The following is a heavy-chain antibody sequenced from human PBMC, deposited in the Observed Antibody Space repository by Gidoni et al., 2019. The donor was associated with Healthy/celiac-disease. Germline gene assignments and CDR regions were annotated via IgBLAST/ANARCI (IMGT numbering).Heavy chain of an antibody. J-gene: IGHJ4*02. CDR3: AHPTYYYGSGTVAFDY. CDR1: GFSLSTSGVG. CDR2: IYWNDDK. V-gene: IGHV2-5*01. D-gene: IGHD3-10*01. Sequence: QITLKESGPTLVKPTQTLTLTCTFSGFSLSTSGVGVGWIRQPPGKALEWLALIYWNDDKRYSPSLKSRLTITKDTSKNQVVLTMTNMDPVDTATYYCAHPTYYYGSGTVAFDYWGQGTLVTVSS.